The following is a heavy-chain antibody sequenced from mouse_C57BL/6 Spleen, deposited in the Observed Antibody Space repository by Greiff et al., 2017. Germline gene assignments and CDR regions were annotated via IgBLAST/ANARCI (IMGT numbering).Heavy chain of an antibody. CDR1: GFSLPSYG. J-gene: IGHJ3*01. D-gene: IGHD4-1*01. Sequence: QVQLKESGPGLVAPSQSLSITCTVSGFSLPSYGVDWVRPSPGKGLEWLGVIWGVGSTNYNSALKSRLSLSKDNSKSQVFLKRNSLQTDDTAMYYCASGLGQAWFAYWGQGTLVTVSA. CDR3: ASGLGQAWFAY. V-gene: IGHV2-6*01. CDR2: IWGVGST.